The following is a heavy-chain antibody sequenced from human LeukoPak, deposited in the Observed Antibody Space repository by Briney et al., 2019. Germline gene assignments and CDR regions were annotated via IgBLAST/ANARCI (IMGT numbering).Heavy chain of an antibody. CDR1: GFTFSNYW. V-gene: IGHV3-7*03. CDR3: ARADWGSVDY. Sequence: GGSLRLSCAASGFTFSNYWMSWVRQAPGRGLDWVANINQDGSDKYYVDSVKGRFSISRDNAENSLFLQMNSLRAEDTAVYYCARADWGSVDYWGQGTLVTVSS. J-gene: IGHJ4*02. CDR2: INQDGSDK. D-gene: IGHD7-27*01.